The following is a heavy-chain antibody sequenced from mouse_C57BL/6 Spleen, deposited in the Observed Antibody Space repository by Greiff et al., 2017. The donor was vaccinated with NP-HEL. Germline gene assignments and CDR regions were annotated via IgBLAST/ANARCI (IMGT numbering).Heavy chain of an antibody. CDR3: ARSPTTVVERWYFDV. CDR2: INPYNGGT. CDR1: GYTFTDYY. Sequence: EVQLQQSGPVLVKPGASVKMSCKASGYTFTDYYMNWVKQSHGKSLEWIGVINPYNGGTSYNQKFKGKATLTVDKSSSTAYMELNSLTSEDSAVYYCARSPTTVVERWYFDVWGTGTTVTVSS. V-gene: IGHV1-19*01. D-gene: IGHD1-1*01. J-gene: IGHJ1*03.